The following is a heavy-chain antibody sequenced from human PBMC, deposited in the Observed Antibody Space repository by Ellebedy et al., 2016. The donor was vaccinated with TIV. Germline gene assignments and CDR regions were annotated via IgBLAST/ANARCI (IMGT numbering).Heavy chain of an antibody. CDR3: VKELDYYFDY. D-gene: IGHD3/OR15-3a*01. CDR2: VSWDGRTT. CDR1: GFTFDAYT. J-gene: IGHJ4*02. Sequence: GGPLRLSXAASGFTFDAYTMHWVRQAPGKALEWVSLVSWDGRTTYYADSVNGRFTISRDNSKSSLYLQMNSLRTEDTTLYYCVKELDYYFDYWGQGTLVTVSS. V-gene: IGHV3-43*01.